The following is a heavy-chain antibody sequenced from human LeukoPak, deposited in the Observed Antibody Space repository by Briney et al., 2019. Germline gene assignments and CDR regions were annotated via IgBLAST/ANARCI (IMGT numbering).Heavy chain of an antibody. V-gene: IGHV1-46*01. J-gene: IGHJ4*02. CDR1: GYTCTNYA. CDR2: INPSGGST. D-gene: IGHD6-19*01. CDR3: ARVLWIAVAGPFDY. Sequence: GASVKVSCKASGYTCTNYAMHWVRQAPGQGLEWVGIINPSGGSTSYAQKFQGRVTMTRDTSTSTVYMELSSLRSEDTAVYYCARVLWIAVAGPFDYWGQGTLVTVSS.